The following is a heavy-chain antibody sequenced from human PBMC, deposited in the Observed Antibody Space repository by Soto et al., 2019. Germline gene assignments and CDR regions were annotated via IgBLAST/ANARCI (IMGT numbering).Heavy chain of an antibody. CDR1: GYIFSGYY. J-gene: IGHJ5*02. CDR3: ARDGVVADFWNPIWCDP. CDR2: INPNSGVT. D-gene: IGHD3-3*01. Sequence: ASVKVSCKTSGYIFSGYYMHWVRQAPGQGLEWMGWINPNSGVTSYAQKFQGRATMSRDTSITTVYMELRRLTSDDTAVYYCARDGVVADFWNPIWCDPWGQGTQVTVSS. V-gene: IGHV1-2*02.